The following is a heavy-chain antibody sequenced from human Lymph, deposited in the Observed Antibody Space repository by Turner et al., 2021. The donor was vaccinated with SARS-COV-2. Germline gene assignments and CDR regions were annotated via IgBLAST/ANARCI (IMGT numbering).Heavy chain of an antibody. D-gene: IGHD2-8*01. CDR2: IYYSGST. CDR1: GCSISSSSYY. CDR3: ARAPFIIVLMMYASGYFDN. Sequence: QLQLQESGAGLVKPSETLSLTCTVSGCSISSSSYYWGWIRQPPGKGLEWIGSIYYSGSTYYNPSLKSRVTISVDTSKNQFSLKLSSVTAADTAVYYCARAPFIIVLMMYASGYFDNWGQGTLVTVSS. J-gene: IGHJ4*02. V-gene: IGHV4-39*01.